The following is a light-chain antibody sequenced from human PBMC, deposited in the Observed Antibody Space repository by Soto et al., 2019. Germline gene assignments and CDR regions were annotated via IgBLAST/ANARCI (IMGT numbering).Light chain of an antibody. V-gene: IGKV3-11*01. Sequence: EIVLTQSPATLSLSPGESGTLSCRASQSVGSYLVWYHQRPGQTPRLLIYDASNRATDIPARFSGSGSGTDFTLTISSLEPEDFAVYYCQQRYSWPLTFGPGTKVDIK. CDR2: DAS. CDR1: QSVGSY. J-gene: IGKJ3*01. CDR3: QQRYSWPLT.